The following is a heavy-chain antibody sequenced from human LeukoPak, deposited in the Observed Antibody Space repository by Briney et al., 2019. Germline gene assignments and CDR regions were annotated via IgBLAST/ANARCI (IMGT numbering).Heavy chain of an antibody. Sequence: GGSLRLSCAASGLTFTAYSMDWVRQAPGKGLEWVSSISGSSSYIYYADSVKGRFTISRDNAKNSLFLQMNSLRAEDTAVYYCVLEEWYRFDNWGQGSSVTVSS. D-gene: IGHD2-8*01. CDR3: VLEEWYRFDN. CDR1: GLTFTAYS. V-gene: IGHV3-21*01. J-gene: IGHJ4*02. CDR2: ISGSSSYI.